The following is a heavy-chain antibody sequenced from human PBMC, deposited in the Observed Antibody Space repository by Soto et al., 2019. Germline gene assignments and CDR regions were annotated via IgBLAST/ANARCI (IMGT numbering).Heavy chain of an antibody. CDR1: GFSFRFYG. J-gene: IGHJ4*02. CDR3: AKESSSSSLSHIAHFDC. D-gene: IGHD6-13*01. V-gene: IGHV3-23*01. CDR2: ISGGGGTT. Sequence: ASGFSFRFYGMSWVRQAPGKGLEWVSGISGGGGTTYYADSVKGRFTISRDNSKNTLYLQMRSLRAEDAALYYCAKESSSSSLSHIAHFDCSGQGTLVTVSS.